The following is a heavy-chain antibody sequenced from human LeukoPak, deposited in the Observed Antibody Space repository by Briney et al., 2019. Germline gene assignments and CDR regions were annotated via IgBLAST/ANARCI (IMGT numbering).Heavy chain of an antibody. CDR2: IYVSGST. CDR3: ARGGYYGAFDY. Sequence: PSQTLSLTCTVSGGSVSSVGDHWNWIRQPAGKGLEWIGRIYVSGSTDYNPSLESRVSMSLDTSENQFSLKLSSVTAADTAVYYCARGGYYGAFDYWGQGTLVTVAS. V-gene: IGHV4-61*02. J-gene: IGHJ4*02. D-gene: IGHD3-10*01. CDR1: GGSVSSVGDH.